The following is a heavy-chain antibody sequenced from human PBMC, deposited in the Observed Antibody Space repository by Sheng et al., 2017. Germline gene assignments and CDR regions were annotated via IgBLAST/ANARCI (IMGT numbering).Heavy chain of an antibody. CDR2: IIPILGIA. Sequence: QVQLVQSGAEVKKPGSSVKVSCKASGGTFSSYAISWVRQAPGQGLEWMGGIIPILGIANYAQKFQGRVTITADKSTSTAYMELSSLRSEDTAVYYCARDKLNSGYDFSSGYYYYMDVWGKGTTVTVSS. D-gene: IGHD5-12*01. V-gene: IGHV1-69*04. CDR1: GGTFSSYA. CDR3: ARDKLNSGYDFSSGYYYYMDV. J-gene: IGHJ6*03.